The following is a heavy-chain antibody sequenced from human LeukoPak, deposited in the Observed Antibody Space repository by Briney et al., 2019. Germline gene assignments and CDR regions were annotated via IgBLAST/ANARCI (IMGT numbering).Heavy chain of an antibody. CDR1: GWSFNDYY. V-gene: IGHV4-34*01. Sequence: PSETLSLTCAVYGWSFNDYYWNWIRQPPGKGLEWVGEINARGDTNFHPSLKSRVTISVDTSKSQFSLTLTSMIAADTAVYYCARGQVPAARGYNWFDPWGQGTLVTVS. D-gene: IGHD2-2*01. CDR2: INARGDT. J-gene: IGHJ5*02. CDR3: ARGQVPAARGYNWFDP.